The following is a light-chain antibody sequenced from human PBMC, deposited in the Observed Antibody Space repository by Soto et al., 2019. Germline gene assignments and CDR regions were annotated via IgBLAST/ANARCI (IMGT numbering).Light chain of an antibody. Sequence: QSALTQPASVSGSPGHSITISCTGTSNDVGGYDYVSWYQQHPGKAPKLVIYEVSHWPSGISDRFSGSKSGNTASLTISGLQVEDEADYYCSSYATSSPYVFGPGTKLTVL. CDR2: EVS. V-gene: IGLV2-14*01. CDR1: SNDVGGYDY. J-gene: IGLJ1*01. CDR3: SSYATSSPYV.